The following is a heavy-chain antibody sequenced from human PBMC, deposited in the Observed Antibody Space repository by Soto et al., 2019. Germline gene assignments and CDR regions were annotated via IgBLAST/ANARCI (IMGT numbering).Heavy chain of an antibody. CDR1: GGSISSSSYS. CDR2: IFYTGST. D-gene: IGHD3-3*01. CDR3: ASHYDFWSGYYFDY. V-gene: IGHV4-39*01. J-gene: IGHJ4*02. Sequence: SETLSLTCTVSGGSISSSSYSWGWIRQPPGKGLEWIGSIFYTGSTYYNPPLKSRVTMSVDTSKKQFSLKLSSVTAADTAVYYCASHYDFWSGYYFDYWGQGTLVTVSS.